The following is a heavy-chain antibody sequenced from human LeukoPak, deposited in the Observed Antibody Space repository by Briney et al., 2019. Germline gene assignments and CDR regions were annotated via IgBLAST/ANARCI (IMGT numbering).Heavy chain of an antibody. CDR3: ARRRRYYDSSGYYYAYFDY. D-gene: IGHD3-22*01. J-gene: IGHJ4*02. CDR2: IYTSGST. V-gene: IGHV4-61*02. Sequence: PSETLSLTCTVSGGSISSGSYYWSWIRQPAGKELEWIGRIYTSGSTNYNPSLKSRVTISVDTSKNQFSLKLSSVTAADTAVYYCARRRRYYDSSGYYYAYFDYWGQGTLVTVSS. CDR1: GGSISSGSYY.